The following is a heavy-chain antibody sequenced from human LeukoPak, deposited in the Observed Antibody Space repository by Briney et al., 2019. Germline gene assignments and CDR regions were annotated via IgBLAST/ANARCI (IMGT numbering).Heavy chain of an antibody. CDR2: INPNSGGT. D-gene: IGHD2-2*01. V-gene: IGHV1-2*02. J-gene: IGHJ5*02. CDR1: GYTFTGYY. CDR3: ARGYCSSTGCYRWFDP. Sequence: ASVKVSCKASGYTFTGYYMHWVRQAPGQGFEWMGWINPNSGGTNYAQKFQGRVTMTRDTSISTAYMELSRLRSDDTAVYYCARGYCSSTGCYRWFDPWGQGTLVTVSS.